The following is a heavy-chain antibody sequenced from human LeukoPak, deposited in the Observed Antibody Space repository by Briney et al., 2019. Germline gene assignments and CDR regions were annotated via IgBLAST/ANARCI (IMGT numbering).Heavy chain of an antibody. CDR3: ARGVDTAMGYWYFDL. V-gene: IGHV3-66*01. D-gene: IGHD5-18*01. CDR1: GFTVSSNY. Sequence: GGSLRLSCAASGFTVSSNYMSWVRQAPGKGLEWVSVIYSGGSTYYADSVKGRFTISRDSSKNTLYLQMNSLRAEDTAVYYCARGVDTAMGYWYFDLWGRGTLVTVSS. J-gene: IGHJ2*01. CDR2: IYSGGST.